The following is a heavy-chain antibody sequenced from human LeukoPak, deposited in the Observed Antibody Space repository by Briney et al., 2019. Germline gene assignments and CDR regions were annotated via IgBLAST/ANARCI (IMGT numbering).Heavy chain of an antibody. V-gene: IGHV1-69*06. Sequence: ASVKVSCKASGGTFSSYAISWVRQAPGQGLEWMGGIIPIFGTANYAQKFQGRVTITADKSTSTAYMELSSLRSEDTAVYYCARDPSSLLWCGAPGYGMDVWGKGTTVTVSS. J-gene: IGHJ6*04. CDR1: GGTFSSYA. CDR3: ARDPSSLLWCGAPGYGMDV. D-gene: IGHD3-10*01. CDR2: IIPIFGTA.